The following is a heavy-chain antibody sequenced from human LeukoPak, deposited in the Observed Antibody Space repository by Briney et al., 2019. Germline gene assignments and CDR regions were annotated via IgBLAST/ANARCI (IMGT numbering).Heavy chain of an antibody. J-gene: IGHJ4*02. CDR3: ARISQWELLNIDY. V-gene: IGHV3-53*01. D-gene: IGHD1-26*01. Sequence: PGGSLRLSCAASGFTVSSNYMSWVRQAPGKGLEWVSVIYSGGSTYYADSVKGRFTISRDNSKNTLYLQMNSLRAEDTAVYYCARISQWELLNIDYWGQGTLVTVSS. CDR2: IYSGGST. CDR1: GFTVSSNY.